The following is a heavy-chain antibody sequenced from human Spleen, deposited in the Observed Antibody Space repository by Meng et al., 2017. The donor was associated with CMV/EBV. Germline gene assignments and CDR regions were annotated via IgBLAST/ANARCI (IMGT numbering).Heavy chain of an antibody. J-gene: IGHJ6*02. CDR1: GFNFDDYG. Sequence: GESLKISCAASGFNFDDYGMSWVRQAPGKGLEWVSGINWNGGSTGYTDSVKGRFTISRDNAKNSLYLQMNSLRAEDTALYYCAREVLTGTTSGLGYYYGMVVWGQGTTVTVSS. CDR2: INWNGGST. V-gene: IGHV3-20*04. CDR3: AREVLTGTTSGLGYYYGMVV. D-gene: IGHD1-7*01.